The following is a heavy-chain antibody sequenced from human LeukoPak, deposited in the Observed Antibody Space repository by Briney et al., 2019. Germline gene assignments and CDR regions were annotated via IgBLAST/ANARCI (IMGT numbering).Heavy chain of an antibody. CDR1: GGSISSYY. Sequence: PSETLSLTCTVSGGSISSYYWSWLRQPPGKGLEWIGYIYYSGSTNYNPSLKSRVTISVDTSKNQFSLKLSSVTAADTAVYYCARVAIDYDFWSGYPPYYFDYWGQGTLVTVSS. CDR2: IYYSGST. V-gene: IGHV4-59*01. J-gene: IGHJ4*02. CDR3: ARVAIDYDFWSGYPPYYFDY. D-gene: IGHD3-3*01.